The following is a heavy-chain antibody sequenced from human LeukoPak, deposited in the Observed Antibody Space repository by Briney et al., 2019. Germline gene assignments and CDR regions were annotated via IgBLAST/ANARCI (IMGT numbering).Heavy chain of an antibody. J-gene: IGHJ6*03. CDR3: ARDGYLAQPRNYYYYYYMDV. V-gene: IGHV1-69*05. CDR2: IIPIFGTA. D-gene: IGHD2-21*01. CDR1: GGTFSSYA. Sequence: GASVKVSCKASGGTFSSYAISWVRQAPGQGLEWMGGIIPIFGTANYAQKFQGRVTITTDESTSTAYMELSSLRSEDTAVYYCARDGYLAQPRNYYYYYYMDVWGKGTTVTVSS.